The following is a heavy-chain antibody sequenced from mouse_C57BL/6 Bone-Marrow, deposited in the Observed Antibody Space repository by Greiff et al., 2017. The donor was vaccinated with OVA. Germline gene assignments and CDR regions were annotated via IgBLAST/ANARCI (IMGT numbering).Heavy chain of an antibody. J-gene: IGHJ4*01. CDR1: GYTFTSYW. Sequence: EVQLQQSGTVLARPGASVKMSCKTSGYTFTSYWMHWVKQRPGQGLEWIGAIYPGNSDTSYNQKFKGKAKLTAVTSASTAYMELSSLTNEDSAVYYCTLYYYGSRAVDYWGQGTSVTVSS. D-gene: IGHD1-1*01. CDR2: IYPGNSDT. CDR3: TLYYYGSRAVDY. V-gene: IGHV1-5*01.